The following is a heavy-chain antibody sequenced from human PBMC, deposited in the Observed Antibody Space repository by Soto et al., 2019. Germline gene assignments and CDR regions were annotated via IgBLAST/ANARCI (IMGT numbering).Heavy chain of an antibody. V-gene: IGHV1-69*02. CDR3: VGQTLAPRAA. J-gene: IGHJ5*02. CDR1: GGRLDSLT. D-gene: IGHD6-13*01. Sequence: QVQLVQSGAEVREPGSSVRVSCKASGGRLDSLTISWVRHAPGQGLEWMGRIIPVVSMASSAEKFQDRMKIDADKSTNKIYVEVTNLRSEATAMYYFVGQTLAPRAAWGQGTPIIVSS. CDR2: IIPVVSMA.